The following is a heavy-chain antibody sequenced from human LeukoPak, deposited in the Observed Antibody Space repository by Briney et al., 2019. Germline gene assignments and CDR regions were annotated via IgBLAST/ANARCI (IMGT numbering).Heavy chain of an antibody. CDR1: RFTFSSYS. J-gene: IGHJ4*02. Sequence: PGGSLRLSCAASRFTFSSYSMNWVRQAPGKGLEWVSSISSSSSYIYYAESVKGRFTISRDNAKNALYLQMNSLRAEDTAVYYCARASSTSTPYFDYWGQGTLVTVSS. CDR3: ARASSTSTPYFDY. CDR2: ISSSSSYI. V-gene: IGHV3-21*01. D-gene: IGHD2-2*01.